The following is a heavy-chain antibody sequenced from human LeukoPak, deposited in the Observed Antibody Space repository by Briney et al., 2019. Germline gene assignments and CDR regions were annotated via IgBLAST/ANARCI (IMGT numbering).Heavy chain of an antibody. V-gene: IGHV4-30-2*03. J-gene: IGHJ4*02. CDR1: GGSISSGGYS. D-gene: IGHD3-22*01. Sequence: PSETLSLTCAVSGGSISSGGYSWSWIRQPPGKGLEWIGSIYYTGSTFYNPSLKSRVTISVDTSKNQFSLKLTSVTAADTAVYYCARDGPYYDSDSFDYWGQGTLATVSS. CDR3: ARDGPYYDSDSFDY. CDR2: IYYTGST.